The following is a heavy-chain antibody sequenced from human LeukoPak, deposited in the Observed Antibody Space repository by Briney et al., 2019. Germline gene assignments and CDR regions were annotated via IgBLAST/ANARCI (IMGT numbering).Heavy chain of an antibody. Sequence: ASVKVSCKASGYTFTSYDINWVRQATGQGLEWMGWMNPNSGNTGYVQKFQGRVTITMNTSISTAYMELSSLRSEDTAVYYGARVGSIYSSSRGNWFDPWGQGTLVTVSS. CDR2: MNPNSGNT. J-gene: IGHJ5*02. D-gene: IGHD6-13*01. CDR3: ARVGSIYSSSRGNWFDP. CDR1: GYTFTSYD. V-gene: IGHV1-8*03.